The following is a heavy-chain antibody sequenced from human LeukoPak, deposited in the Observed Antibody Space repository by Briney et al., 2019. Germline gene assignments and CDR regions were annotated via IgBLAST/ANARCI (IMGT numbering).Heavy chain of an antibody. D-gene: IGHD3-10*01. Sequence: GGSLRLSCAASGFTFDDYAMHWVRQAPGKGLEWVSGISWNSGSIGYADSVKGRFTISRDNAKNSLYLQMNSLRAEDTALYYCAKAPVTFGELTYWGQGTLVTVSS. CDR1: GFTFDDYA. CDR2: ISWNSGSI. J-gene: IGHJ4*02. V-gene: IGHV3-9*01. CDR3: AKAPVTFGELTY.